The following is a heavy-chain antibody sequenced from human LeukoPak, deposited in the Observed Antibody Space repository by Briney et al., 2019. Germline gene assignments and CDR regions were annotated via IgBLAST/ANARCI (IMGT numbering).Heavy chain of an antibody. V-gene: IGHV1-69*13. CDR2: IIPIFGTA. J-gene: IGHJ6*02. CDR1: GGTFSSYA. D-gene: IGHD6-13*01. Sequence: SVKVSCKASGGTFSSYAISWVQQAPGQGLEWMGGIIPIFGTANYAQKFQGRVTITADESTSTAYMELSSLRSEDTAVYYCASGAAGEEDNYYYGMDVWGQGTTVTVSS. CDR3: ASGAAGEEDNYYYGMDV.